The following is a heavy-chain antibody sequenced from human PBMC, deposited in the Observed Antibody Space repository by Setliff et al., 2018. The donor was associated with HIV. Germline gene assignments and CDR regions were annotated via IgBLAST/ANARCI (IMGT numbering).Heavy chain of an antibody. J-gene: IGHJ4*03. CDR3: ARVQYHYVNNGDSYYFTH. CDR1: GDSVTSSSW. Sequence: PSETLSLTCALSGDSVTSSSWWSWVRQPPGKGLEWIGEIYRSGSTNYNPSLKSRVTISLDKSKNQFSLRLNSVTAADTAVYYCARVQYHYVNNGDSYYFTHWGHGTLVTVSS. D-gene: IGHD3-10*02. V-gene: IGHV4-4*02. CDR2: IYRSGST.